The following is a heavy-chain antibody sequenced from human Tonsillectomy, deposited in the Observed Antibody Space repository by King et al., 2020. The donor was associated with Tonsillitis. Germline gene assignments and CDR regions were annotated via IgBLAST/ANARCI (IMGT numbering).Heavy chain of an antibody. Sequence: VQLVESGTVVKKPGESLKISCKSSGYSFTSYWIGWVRQMPGKGLEWMGIIYPGDSDTRYSPSFQGQVTISADKSISTAYLQWSSLKASDTAMYYCARQPYSSSYYYFDYCGQGTLVTVSS. CDR2: IYPGDSDT. D-gene: IGHD6-13*01. V-gene: IGHV5-51*01. CDR3: ARQPYSSSYYYFDY. J-gene: IGHJ4*02. CDR1: GYSFTSYW.